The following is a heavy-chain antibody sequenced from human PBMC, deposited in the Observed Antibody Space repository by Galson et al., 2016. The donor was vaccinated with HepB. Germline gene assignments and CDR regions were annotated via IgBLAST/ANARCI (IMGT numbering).Heavy chain of an antibody. V-gene: IGHV3-48*02. CDR2: ISSSSGTI. Sequence: SLRLSCAASGFTFSSYSMNWVRQAPGKGLEWVSYISSSSGTIHYADSVKGRFTISRDNAKNSLYLQMNSLRDEDTAVYYCARSHNILTGYDPYWGQGTLVTGSS. CDR1: GFTFSSYS. CDR3: ARSHNILTGYDPY. D-gene: IGHD3-9*01. J-gene: IGHJ4*02.